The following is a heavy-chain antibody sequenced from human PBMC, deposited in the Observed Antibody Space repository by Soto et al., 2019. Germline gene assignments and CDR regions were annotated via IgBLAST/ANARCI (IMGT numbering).Heavy chain of an antibody. CDR3: AKELEIVLMAHAASYX. V-gene: IGHV3-23*01. Sequence: GGSLRLYCAASGFNFAKFSMNWVRQAPGQGLECVSAISGGGSTTYYADSVKGRFTISRDNSRNTAHLQIDSLRAEDTAIYYCAKELEIVLMAHAASYXWGQGIPVTVSX. CDR2: ISGGGSTT. D-gene: IGHD2-8*01. CDR1: GFNFAKFS. J-gene: IGHJ4*02.